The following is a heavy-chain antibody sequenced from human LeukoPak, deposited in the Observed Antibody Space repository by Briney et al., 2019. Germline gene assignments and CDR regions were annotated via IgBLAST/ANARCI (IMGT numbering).Heavy chain of an antibody. D-gene: IGHD2-2*01. CDR2: IYYSGST. CDR3: ARHRCSGTSCYYFDY. CDR1: GDSISRYY. J-gene: IGHJ4*02. V-gene: IGHV4-59*08. Sequence: SETLSLTCTVSGDSISRYYWSRIRQPPGKGLEWIGYIYYSGSTNYNPSLKSRVTISVHTSKNQFSLKLSSVTAADTAVYYCARHRCSGTSCYYFDYWGQGTLVTVSS.